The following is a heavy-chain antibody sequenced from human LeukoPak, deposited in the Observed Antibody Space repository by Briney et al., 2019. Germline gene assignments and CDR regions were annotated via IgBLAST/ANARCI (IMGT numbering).Heavy chain of an antibody. V-gene: IGHV1-8*01. D-gene: IGHD3-22*01. J-gene: IGHJ5*02. Sequence: ASVNDSFKSSGYTFPSYVYHWVRPATGQGLEWMGFMHSNSDNTGYAHKFRGRLIMTRNTSISTAYMELSSLRSEDTAVYYCARGGDSSGYYYAGYPWGQGTLVTVSS. CDR3: ARGGDSSGYYYAGYP. CDR1: GYTFPSYV. CDR2: MHSNSDNT.